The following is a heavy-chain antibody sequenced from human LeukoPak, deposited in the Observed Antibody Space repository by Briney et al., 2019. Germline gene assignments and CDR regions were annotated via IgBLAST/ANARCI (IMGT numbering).Heavy chain of an antibody. J-gene: IGHJ4*02. CDR2: ISSTSSHI. Sequence: PGGSLRLSCAASGFTFSSYSMNWVRQAPGKGLEWVSSISSTSSHIDYADSVKGRFTISRDNAKNSVYLQMKSLRAEDAAIYFCAREGGIVGATHYFDYWGQGTLVTVSS. CDR3: AREGGIVGATHYFDY. CDR1: GFTFSSYS. V-gene: IGHV3-21*01. D-gene: IGHD1-26*01.